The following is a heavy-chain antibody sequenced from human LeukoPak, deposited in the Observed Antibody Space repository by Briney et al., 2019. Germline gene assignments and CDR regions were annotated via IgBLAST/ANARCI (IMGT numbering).Heavy chain of an antibody. CDR2: IIPIFGTA. Sequence: SVTVSCKASGGTFSSYAISWVRQAPGQRLEWMGGIIPIFGTANYAQKFQGRVTITADESTSTAYMELSSLRSEDTAVYYCVRDFERATNTYYFDYWGQGTLVTVSS. CDR3: VRDFERATNTYYFDY. D-gene: IGHD1-26*01. CDR1: GGTFSSYA. V-gene: IGHV1-69*13. J-gene: IGHJ4*02.